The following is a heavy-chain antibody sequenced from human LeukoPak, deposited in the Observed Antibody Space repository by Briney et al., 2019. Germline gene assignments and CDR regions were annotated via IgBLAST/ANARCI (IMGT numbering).Heavy chain of an antibody. CDR2: ISYDGSNK. CDR1: GFTFSSYA. J-gene: IGHJ4*02. Sequence: GGSLRLSCAASGFTFSSYAMSWVRQAPGKGLEWVAVISYDGSNKYYADSVKGRFTISRDNSKNTLYLQMNSLRAEDTAVYYCAREHRRYCTNGVCYMADYWGQGTLVTVSS. V-gene: IGHV3-30-3*01. D-gene: IGHD2-8*01. CDR3: AREHRRYCTNGVCYMADY.